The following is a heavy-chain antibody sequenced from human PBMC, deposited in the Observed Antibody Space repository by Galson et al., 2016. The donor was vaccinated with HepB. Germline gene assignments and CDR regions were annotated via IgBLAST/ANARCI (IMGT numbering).Heavy chain of an antibody. CDR3: SRIIAGNRGVIIQGGDY. CDR2: IYWDDDK. CDR1: GFSLSTSGVG. V-gene: IGHV2-5*02. Sequence: PALVKPTQTLTLTCTFSGFSLSTSGVGVGWIRQPPGKALEWLALIYWDDDKRYSPSLKRRLTVTKDTSKNLVVLTMSNMNHVDTATYYCSRIIAGNRGVIIQGGDYWGQGTLVTVSS. J-gene: IGHJ4*02. D-gene: IGHD3-10*01.